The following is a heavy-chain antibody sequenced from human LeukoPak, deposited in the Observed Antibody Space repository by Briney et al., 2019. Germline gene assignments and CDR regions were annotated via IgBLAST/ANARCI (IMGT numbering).Heavy chain of an antibody. CDR2: IRYDGSNK. D-gene: IGHD3-10*01. CDR1: GFTFSSYG. J-gene: IGHJ4*02. Sequence: QTGGSLRLSCAASGFTFSSYGMHWVRQAPGKGLEWVAFIRYDGSNKYYADSVKGRFTISRDNSKNTLYLQMNSLRAEDTAVYYCAKTRGVYYGLKWHFDYWGQGTLVTVSS. V-gene: IGHV3-30*02. CDR3: AKTRGVYYGLKWHFDY.